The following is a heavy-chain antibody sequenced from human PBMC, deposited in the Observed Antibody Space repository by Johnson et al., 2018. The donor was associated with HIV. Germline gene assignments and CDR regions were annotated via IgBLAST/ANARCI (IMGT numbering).Heavy chain of an antibody. CDR2: ISYDGSNK. CDR3: VRGNDGSYFSDAFDI. J-gene: IGHJ3*02. D-gene: IGHD1-26*01. CDR1: GFTFSSYA. V-gene: IGHV3-30*04. Sequence: QVQLVESGGGVVQPGRSLRLSCAASGFTFSSYAMHWVRQAPGKGLEWVAVISYDGSNKYYADSVKGRFTISRDNSKNTLDLQMNSLRAEDTAVYHCVRGNDGSYFSDAFDIWGQGEMVTVSS.